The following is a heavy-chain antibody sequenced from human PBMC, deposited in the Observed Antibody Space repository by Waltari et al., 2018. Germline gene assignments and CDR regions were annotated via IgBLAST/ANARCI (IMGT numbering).Heavy chain of an antibody. D-gene: IGHD5-12*01. CDR3: ATYIGASLGTAAFDV. Sequence: AGISKPPGRGLEWIATVSYSGAPYSIPALKSRVTISRDTSTTQLSLKLGSVTATDTALYYCATYIGASLGTAAFDVWGQGTMVTVSS. J-gene: IGHJ3*01. CDR2: VSYSGAP. V-gene: IGHV4-39*01.